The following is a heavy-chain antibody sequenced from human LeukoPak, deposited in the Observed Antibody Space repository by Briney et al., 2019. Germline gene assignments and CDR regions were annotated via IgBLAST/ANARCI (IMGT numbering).Heavy chain of an antibody. V-gene: IGHV3-30*18. CDR1: GFTFSSYG. CDR3: AKDREWLLRLFDY. J-gene: IGHJ4*02. Sequence: GGSLRLSCAASGFTFSSYGMHWVRQAPGKGLEWVAVISYDGSNKYYADSVKGRFTISRDNSKNTLYLQMNSLRAEDTAVYYCAKDREWLLRLFDYWGQGTLVTVSS. CDR2: ISYDGSNK. D-gene: IGHD3-22*01.